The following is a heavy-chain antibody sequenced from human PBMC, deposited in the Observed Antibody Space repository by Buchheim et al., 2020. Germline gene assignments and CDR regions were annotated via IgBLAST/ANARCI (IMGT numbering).Heavy chain of an antibody. V-gene: IGHV3-23*01. CDR1: GFTFSSYA. Sequence: EVQLLESGGGLVQPGGSLRLSCAASGFTFSSYAMSWVRQAPGKGLEWVSAISGSGGSTYYADSVKGRFTISRDNSKNTLYLQMNSLRAEDTAVYYCAKEGRSVAATPSRRRDYYGMDVWGQGTT. CDR2: ISGSGGST. CDR3: AKEGRSVAATPSRRRDYYGMDV. D-gene: IGHD2-15*01. J-gene: IGHJ6*02.